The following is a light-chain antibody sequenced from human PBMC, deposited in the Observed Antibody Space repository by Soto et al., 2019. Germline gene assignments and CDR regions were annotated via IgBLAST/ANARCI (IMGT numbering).Light chain of an antibody. V-gene: IGLV1-47*01. CDR3: AAWDDSLSGRYV. CDR2: RNN. CDR1: SSNIGSNY. Sequence: QSVLTQPPSASGTPGQRVTISCSGSSSNIGSNYVYWYQQLPGTAPKLLIYRNNQRLSGVPDRFSGSKSGTSASLAISGLRSEDEADYYCAAWDDSLSGRYVFGTGTKLTVL. J-gene: IGLJ1*01.